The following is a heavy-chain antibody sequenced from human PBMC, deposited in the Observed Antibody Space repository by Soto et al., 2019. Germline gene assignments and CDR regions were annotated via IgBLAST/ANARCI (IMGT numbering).Heavy chain of an antibody. CDR1: GFTFSSYS. CDR2: ISSSSSYI. D-gene: IGHD3-10*01. J-gene: IGHJ6*02. V-gene: IGHV3-21*01. Sequence: VGSLRLSCAASGFTFSSYSMNWVRQAPGKGLEWVSSISSSSSYIYYADSVKGRFTISRDNAKNSLYLQMNSLRAEDTAVYYCAREGVWFGELSYYYYYGMDVWGQGTTVTVSS. CDR3: AREGVWFGELSYYYYYGMDV.